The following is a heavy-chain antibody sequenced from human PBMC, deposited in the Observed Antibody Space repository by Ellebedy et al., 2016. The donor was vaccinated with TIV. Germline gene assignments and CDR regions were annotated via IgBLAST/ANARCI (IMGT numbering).Heavy chain of an antibody. CDR1: GFTCSNCG. CDR2: IKKDGSEK. CDR3: ACGFDY. J-gene: IGHJ4*02. Sequence: GESLKISCAASGFTCSNCGMEWVRQAPGKGLEWVANIKKDGSEKHYVDSVKGRFTISRDNAKSSLYLQMNSLRAEDTAVYFCACGFDYWGQGTLVTVSS. V-gene: IGHV3-7*01.